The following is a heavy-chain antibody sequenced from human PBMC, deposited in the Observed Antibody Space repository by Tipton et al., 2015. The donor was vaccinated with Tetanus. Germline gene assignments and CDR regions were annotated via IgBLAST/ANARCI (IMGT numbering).Heavy chain of an antibody. J-gene: IGHJ4*02. V-gene: IGHV3-43*01. D-gene: IGHD3-22*01. Sequence: SLRLSCEVSGFTFDDYTMHWVRQAPGKGLEWVSLISWDGDSTYYADSMKGRFTISRDNSKNSLYLQMNSLRTEDTALYYCAGLGYDRSGSYFDHWGQGTLVTVSS. CDR1: GFTFDDYT. CDR3: AGLGYDRSGSYFDH. CDR2: ISWDGDST.